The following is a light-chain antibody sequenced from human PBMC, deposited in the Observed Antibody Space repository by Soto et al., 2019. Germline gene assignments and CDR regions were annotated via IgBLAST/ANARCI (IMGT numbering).Light chain of an antibody. CDR2: DAS. J-gene: IGKJ3*01. CDR1: QSVTNY. V-gene: IGKV3-11*01. Sequence: EIVLTQSPATLSLSLGETATLSCRASQSVTNYLAWYQHKPGQAPRLLIYDASNRATGIPARFSGSGSGTDFTLTISSLEPEYFAVYYCQQRSDWRLFGHGTKVDIK. CDR3: QQRSDWRL.